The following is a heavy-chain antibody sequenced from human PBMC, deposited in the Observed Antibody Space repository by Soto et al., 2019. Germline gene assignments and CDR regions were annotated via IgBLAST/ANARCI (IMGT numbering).Heavy chain of an antibody. CDR3: ARDTTGASLIYYYYYYMDV. Sequence: EVQLVESGGGLVQPGGSLRLSCAASGFTFSSYWMSWVPQAPGKGLEWVANIKQDGSEKYYVDSVKGRFTISRDNAKNSLYLQMNSLRAEDTAVYYCARDTTGASLIYYYYYYMDVWGKGTTVTVSS. V-gene: IGHV3-7*01. CDR2: IKQDGSEK. J-gene: IGHJ6*03. D-gene: IGHD7-27*01. CDR1: GFTFSSYW.